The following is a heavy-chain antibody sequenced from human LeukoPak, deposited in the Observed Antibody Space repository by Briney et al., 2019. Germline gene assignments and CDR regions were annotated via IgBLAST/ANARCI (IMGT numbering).Heavy chain of an antibody. CDR3: ARDQGGSGGN. CDR2: ISSSSSYI. J-gene: IGHJ4*02. CDR1: GFTFSSYT. Sequence: PGGSLRLSCAASGFTFSSYTTHWVRQAPWKGLGWVSSISSSSSYIYYADSVKGRFTISRDNAKNSVHLQMNSLRAEDTAVYYCARDQGGSGGNWGQGTLVTVSS. V-gene: IGHV3-21*01. D-gene: IGHD3-10*01.